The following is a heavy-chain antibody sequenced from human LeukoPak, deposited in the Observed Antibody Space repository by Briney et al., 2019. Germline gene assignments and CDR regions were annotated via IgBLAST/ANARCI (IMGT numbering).Heavy chain of an antibody. CDR2: IYYSGST. J-gene: IGHJ4*01. D-gene: IGHD3-10*01. CDR1: GGSISSYY. V-gene: IGHV4-59*01. CDR3: ARVTRDYGSGSYQYYFDY. Sequence: SETLSLTCTVSGGSISSYYWSWIRQPPGKGLEWIGYIYYSGSTNYNPSLKSRVTISVDTSKNQFSLKLSSVTAADTAVYYCARVTRDYGSGSYQYYFDYWGQEPWSPSPQ.